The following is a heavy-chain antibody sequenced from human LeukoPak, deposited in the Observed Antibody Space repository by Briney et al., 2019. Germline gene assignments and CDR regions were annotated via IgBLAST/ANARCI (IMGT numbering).Heavy chain of an antibody. J-gene: IGHJ4*02. CDR1: GDSVSSNSAA. Sequence: SQTLSLTCAISGDSVSSNSAAWNWIRQSPSRGLHSLGRTYYNSKWYNDYAVSVKRRITINPDTSENQFSLQLNSVTPEDTAVYYCTRGSGSYSSSYRFDSWGQGTLVTVSS. CDR3: TRGSGSYSSSYRFDS. V-gene: IGHV6-1*01. D-gene: IGHD6-6*01. CDR2: TYYNSKWYN.